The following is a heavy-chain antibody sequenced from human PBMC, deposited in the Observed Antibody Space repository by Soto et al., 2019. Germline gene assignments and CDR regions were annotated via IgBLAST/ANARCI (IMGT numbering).Heavy chain of an antibody. V-gene: IGHV3-30*18. CDR2: ISYDGSNK. Sequence: QVQLVESGGGVVQTGRSLRLSCAASGFTFSSYGMHWVRQAPGKGLEWVAVISYDGSNKYYADSVKGRFPISRDNSKNTLYLQMNSLRAGDKAVYYFSKGPLFMLGYSFQHWGQGTLVTVSS. J-gene: IGHJ1*01. CDR3: SKGPLFMLGYSFQH. CDR1: GFTFSSYG. D-gene: IGHD5-18*01.